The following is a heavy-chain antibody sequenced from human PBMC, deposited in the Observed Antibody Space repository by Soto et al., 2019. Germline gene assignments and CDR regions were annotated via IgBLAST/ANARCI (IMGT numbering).Heavy chain of an antibody. CDR2: ITHSGST. CDR1: GGSFSGYY. Sequence: SETLSLTCAVYGGSFSGYYWTWIRQPPGKELEWIGEITHSGSTNYNPSLKSRVTISVDTSKNQFSLNLNSVTAADTAVYYCARSSVRGWSYWGQGTLVTVSS. CDR3: ARSSVRGWSY. D-gene: IGHD3-10*02. V-gene: IGHV4-34*01. J-gene: IGHJ4*02.